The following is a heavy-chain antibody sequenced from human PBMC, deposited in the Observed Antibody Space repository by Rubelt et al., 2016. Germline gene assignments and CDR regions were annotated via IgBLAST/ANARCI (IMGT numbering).Heavy chain of an antibody. Sequence: QVQLVQSGAEVKKPGASVKVSCKASGYTFTSYYMHWVRQAPGQGLEWMGIINPSGGSTSYEQKFKGRVPMTRDTSTSTVYMELSSLRPEDTAVYYCARSPRYDFEDNWFDPWGQGTLVTVSS. CDR2: INPSGGST. CDR1: GYTFTSYY. V-gene: IGHV1-46*01. J-gene: IGHJ5*02. CDR3: ARSPRYDFEDNWFDP. D-gene: IGHD3-3*01.